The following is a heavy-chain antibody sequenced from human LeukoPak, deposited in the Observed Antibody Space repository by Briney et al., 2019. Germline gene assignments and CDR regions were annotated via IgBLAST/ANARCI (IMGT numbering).Heavy chain of an antibody. D-gene: IGHD4-17*01. CDR2: INQDGSQT. CDR3: AKYNDYDFDY. J-gene: IGHJ4*02. CDR1: GFTFRSNW. V-gene: IGHV3-7*01. Sequence: GGSLRLSCAASGFTFRSNWMSWVRQAPGKGLEWVAKINQDGSQTKSVDSVKGRFTISRDNAKNSLHLQMNSLRADDTAVYYCAKYNDYDFDYWGQGTLVTVSP.